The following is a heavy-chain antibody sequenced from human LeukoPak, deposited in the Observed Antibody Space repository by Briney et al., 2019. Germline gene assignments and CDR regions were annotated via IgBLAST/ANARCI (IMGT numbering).Heavy chain of an antibody. J-gene: IGHJ3*02. V-gene: IGHV3-21*01. D-gene: IGHD3-3*02. Sequence: SGGSLRLSCAASRLTFTIHTMNWVRQAPGKGLEWVSSISSSSGYIYYADSVKGRFTISRDNAKNSLYLQMNSLRAEDTAVYYCARERRPTIISDAFDISGEGPIVTVSS. CDR3: ARERRPTIISDAFDI. CDR1: RLTFTIHT. CDR2: ISSSSGYI.